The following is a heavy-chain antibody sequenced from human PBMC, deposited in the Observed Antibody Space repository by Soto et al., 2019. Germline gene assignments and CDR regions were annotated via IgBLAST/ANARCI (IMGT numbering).Heavy chain of an antibody. CDR1: GGSISSYY. Sequence: SETLSLTCTVSGGSISSYYWSWIRQPPGKGLEWIGYIYYSGSTNYNPSLKSRVTISVDTSKNQFSLKLSSVTAADTAVYYCARTSYYDFWSGYYSHPHYMDVWGKGTTVTVSS. J-gene: IGHJ6*03. CDR3: ARTSYYDFWSGYYSHPHYMDV. D-gene: IGHD3-3*01. CDR2: IYYSGST. V-gene: IGHV4-59*08.